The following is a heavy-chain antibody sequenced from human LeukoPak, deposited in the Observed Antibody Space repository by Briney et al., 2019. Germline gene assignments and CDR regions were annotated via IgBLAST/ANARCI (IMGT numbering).Heavy chain of an antibody. D-gene: IGHD3-22*01. CDR2: ISGSGGST. CDR1: GFTFSSYV. J-gene: IGHJ4*02. CDR3: ARAYYYDSSGSYYFDY. Sequence: GGFLRLSCAASGFTFSSYVMSWVRQAPGKGLEWVSAISGSGGSTYYADSVKGRFTISRDNSKNTLYLQMNSLRAEDTAVYYCARAYYYDSSGSYYFDYWGQGTLVTVSS. V-gene: IGHV3-23*01.